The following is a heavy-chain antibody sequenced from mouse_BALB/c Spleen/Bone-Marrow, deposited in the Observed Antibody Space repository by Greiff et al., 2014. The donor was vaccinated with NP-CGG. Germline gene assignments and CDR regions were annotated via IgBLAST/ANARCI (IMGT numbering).Heavy chain of an antibody. J-gene: IGHJ1*01. D-gene: IGHD1-1*01. CDR1: GFNIKDTY. CDR3: VYGRDWYFDV. CDR2: IDPANGNT. V-gene: IGHV14-3*02. Sequence: EVKVEESGAELVKPGASVKLSCTASGFNIKDTYMHWVKERPEQGLEWIGRIDPANGNTKYDPKFQGKATITADTSSNTAYLQLSSLTSEDTAVYYCVYGRDWYFDVWGAGTTVTVSS.